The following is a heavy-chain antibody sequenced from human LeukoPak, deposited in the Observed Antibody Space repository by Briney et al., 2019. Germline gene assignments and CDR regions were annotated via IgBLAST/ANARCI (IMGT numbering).Heavy chain of an antibody. CDR3: ASPSHCSSTSCLEFDY. D-gene: IGHD2-2*01. CDR2: ISAYNGNT. J-gene: IGHJ4*02. Sequence: ASVKVSCKASGYTFTSYGISWVRQAPGQGLEWMGWISAYNGNTNYAQKLQGRVTMTTDTSTSTAYMELRSLRSDDTAAYYCASPSHCSSTSCLEFDYWGQGTLVTVSS. V-gene: IGHV1-18*01. CDR1: GYTFTSYG.